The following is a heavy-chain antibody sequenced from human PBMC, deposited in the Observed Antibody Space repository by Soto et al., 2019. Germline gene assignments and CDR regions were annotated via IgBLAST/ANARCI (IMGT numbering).Heavy chain of an antibody. CDR2: IYHSGST. V-gene: IGHV4-30-2*01. CDR1: GGSISSGGYS. Sequence: SETLSLTCAVSGGSISSGGYSWSWIRQPPGKGLEWIGYIYHSGSTYYNPSLKSRVTISVDRSKNQFSLKLSSVTAEDTAVYYCPRAKRGNFASWGQGTLVPVPS. D-gene: IGHD3-16*01. J-gene: IGHJ4*02. CDR3: PRAKRGNFAS.